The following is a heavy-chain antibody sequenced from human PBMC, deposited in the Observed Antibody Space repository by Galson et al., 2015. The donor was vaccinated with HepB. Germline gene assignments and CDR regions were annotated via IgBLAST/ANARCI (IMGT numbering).Heavy chain of an antibody. Sequence: SLRLSCAASGFTFDSSWMSWVRQAPGKGPEWVASIKQDGSEKYYVESVKGRFTISRDNAKNSLYLQMNSLRAEDTAVYFCARDYLRGGQGTLVTVSS. V-gene: IGHV3-7*01. J-gene: IGHJ4*02. CDR3: ARDYLR. CDR1: GFTFDSSW. CDR2: IKQDGSEK.